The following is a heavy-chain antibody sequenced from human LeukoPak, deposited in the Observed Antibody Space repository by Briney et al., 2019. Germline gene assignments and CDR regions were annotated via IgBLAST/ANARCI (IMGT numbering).Heavy chain of an antibody. J-gene: IGHJ4*02. Sequence: GGSLRLSCSASGFTFSSYAMSWVRQAPGKGLEWVSAISGSGGSTYYADSVKGRFTISRDNSKNTLYLQMNSLRAEDTAVYYCAKQRALYCSSTSCYPKYYFDYWGQGTLVTVSS. CDR3: AKQRALYCSSTSCYPKYYFDY. CDR1: GFTFSSYA. CDR2: ISGSGGST. V-gene: IGHV3-23*01. D-gene: IGHD2-2*01.